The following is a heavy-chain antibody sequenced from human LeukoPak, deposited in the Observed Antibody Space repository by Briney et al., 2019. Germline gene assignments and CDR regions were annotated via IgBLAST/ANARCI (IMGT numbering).Heavy chain of an antibody. CDR3: AKSIAGSRSWALDH. Sequence: GGSLRLSCAASGFSVSSNYMFWVRQAPGKGLEWVSVIYYGGSTYNANSVRGRFTISRDNSKNALYLQMISLRAEDTAVYYCAKSIAGSRSWALDHWGQGTLVTVSS. V-gene: IGHV3-53*01. CDR1: GFSVSSNY. J-gene: IGHJ4*02. CDR2: IYYGGST. D-gene: IGHD6-6*01.